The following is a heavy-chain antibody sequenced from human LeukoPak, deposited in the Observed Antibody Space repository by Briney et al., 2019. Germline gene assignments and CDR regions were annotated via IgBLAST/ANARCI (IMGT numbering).Heavy chain of an antibody. CDR1: GGSFSGYY. D-gene: IGHD6-13*01. V-gene: IGHV4-34*01. J-gene: IGHJ3*02. CDR2: INHSGST. Sequence: TSETLSLTCAVYGGSFSGYYWSWIRQPPGKGLEWIGEINHSGSTNYNPSLKSRVTISVYTSKNQFSLKLSSVTAADTAVYYCAYSSSWYDAFDIWGQGTMVTVSS. CDR3: AYSSSWYDAFDI.